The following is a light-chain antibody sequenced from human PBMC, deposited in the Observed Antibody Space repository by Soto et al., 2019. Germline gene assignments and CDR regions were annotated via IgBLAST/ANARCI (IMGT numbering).Light chain of an antibody. J-gene: IGLJ1*01. CDR3: CSYAGSSTNYV. CDR1: SSDVGSYNL. Sequence: SVLTQPASVSGSPGQSITISCTGTSSDVGSYNLVSWYQQHPGKAPKLMIYEGSKRPSGVSNRFSGSKSGNTASLTISGLQAEAEADYYCCSYAGSSTNYVFGTGTKLTVL. CDR2: EGS. V-gene: IGLV2-23*01.